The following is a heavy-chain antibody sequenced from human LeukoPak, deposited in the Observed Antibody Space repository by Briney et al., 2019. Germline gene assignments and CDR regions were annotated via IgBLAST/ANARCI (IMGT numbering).Heavy chain of an antibody. D-gene: IGHD6-13*01. V-gene: IGHV1-2*02. Sequence: ASVKVSCKASGYTFTGYYMHWVRQAPGQGLERMGWINPNSGGTNYAQKFQGRVTMTRDTSISTAYMELSRLRSDDTAVYYCASFIAAAGTGSYWGQGTLVTVSS. CDR1: GYTFTGYY. CDR2: INPNSGGT. J-gene: IGHJ4*02. CDR3: ASFIAAAGTGSY.